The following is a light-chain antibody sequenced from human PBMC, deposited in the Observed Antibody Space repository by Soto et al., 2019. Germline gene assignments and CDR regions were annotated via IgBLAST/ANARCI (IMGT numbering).Light chain of an antibody. CDR3: QQRSDWPPT. CDR1: QSISSY. V-gene: IGKV3-11*01. Sequence: EIVLTQSPATLSLSPGERATLSCRASQSISSYLAWYQQKPGQAPRLLIYDASNRATGIPARFSGGGTGTDFTLTLSSLEPEDFAFYYCQQRSDWPPTFGGGTNVEIK. J-gene: IGKJ4*01. CDR2: DAS.